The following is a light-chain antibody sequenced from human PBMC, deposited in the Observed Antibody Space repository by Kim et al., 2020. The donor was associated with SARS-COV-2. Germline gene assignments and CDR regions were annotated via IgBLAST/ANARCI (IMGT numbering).Light chain of an antibody. V-gene: IGKV1-39*01. Sequence: DIQMTQSPSSLSAAVGDRVTITCRASQSISSYLNWYQQKPGKAPKLLIYAASSLQSGVPSRFSGSGSGTDFTLTISSLQPEDFATYYCQPRYSIPRITFGQGTPTGD. CDR2: AAS. CDR1: QSISSY. J-gene: IGKJ5*01. CDR3: QPRYSIPRIT.